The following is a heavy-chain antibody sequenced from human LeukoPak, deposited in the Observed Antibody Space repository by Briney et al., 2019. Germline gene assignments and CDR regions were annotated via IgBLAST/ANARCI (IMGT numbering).Heavy chain of an antibody. CDR1: GFTFSNYA. CDR2: ISGSGGST. CDR3: AKDVWGYYDILTGYLLGAFDI. J-gene: IGHJ3*02. Sequence: GGSLRLSCAASGFTFSNYAMSWVRQAPGKGLEWVSAISGSGGSTYYADSVKGRFTISRDNSKNTLYLQMNSLRAEDTALYYCAKDVWGYYDILTGYLLGAFDIWGQGTMVTVSS. D-gene: IGHD3-9*01. V-gene: IGHV3-23*01.